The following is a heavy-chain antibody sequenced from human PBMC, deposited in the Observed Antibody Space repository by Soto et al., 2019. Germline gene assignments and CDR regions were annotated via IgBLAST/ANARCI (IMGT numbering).Heavy chain of an antibody. CDR1: GGTFSSYA. CDR2: IIPIFGTA. V-gene: IGHV1-69*12. Sequence: QVQLVQSGAEVKKPGSSVKVSCKASGGTFSSYAISWVRQAPGQGLEWMGGIIPIFGTANYAQKFQGRVTITADESTSTAYMELSSLRSEDTAVYYCARTYSGGSPPGNNWFDPWGQGTLVTVSS. CDR3: ARTYSGGSPPGNNWFDP. D-gene: IGHD2-15*01. J-gene: IGHJ5*02.